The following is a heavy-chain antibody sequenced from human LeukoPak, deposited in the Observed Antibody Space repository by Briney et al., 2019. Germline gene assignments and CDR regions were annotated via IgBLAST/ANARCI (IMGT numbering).Heavy chain of an antibody. D-gene: IGHD6-19*01. CDR1: GDSITSGGYF. Sequence: SETLSLTCSVSGDSITSGGYFWSWIRQPPGKGLEWIGEINHSGSTDYNPSLKSRVTISVDTSKNQFSLKLSSVTAADTAVYYCARLTGRIAVAGTAGYDYWGQGTLVTVSS. J-gene: IGHJ4*02. CDR2: INHSGST. CDR3: ARLTGRIAVAGTAGYDY. V-gene: IGHV4-34*01.